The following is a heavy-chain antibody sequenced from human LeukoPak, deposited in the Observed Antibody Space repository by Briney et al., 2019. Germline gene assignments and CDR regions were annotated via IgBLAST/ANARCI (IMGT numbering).Heavy chain of an antibody. CDR3: AREAEGAYYDSSGYQGS. J-gene: IGHJ5*02. V-gene: IGHV3-48*03. CDR2: ISSSGSTI. CDR1: GFTFSSYA. Sequence: GGSLRLSCAASGFTFSSYAMNWVRQAPGKGLEWVSYISSSGSTIYYADSVKGRFTISRDNAKNSLYLQMNSLRAEDTAVYYCAREAEGAYYDSSGYQGSWGQGTLVTVSS. D-gene: IGHD3-22*01.